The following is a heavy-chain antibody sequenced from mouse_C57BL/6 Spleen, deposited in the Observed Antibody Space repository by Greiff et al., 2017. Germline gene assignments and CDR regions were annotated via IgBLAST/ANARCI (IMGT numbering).Heavy chain of an antibody. CDR3: ARSGELTIVYFDY. Sequence: VLLVESGAELAKPGASVKLSCKASGYTFTSYWMHWVKQRPGQGLEWIGYINPSSGYTKYNQKFKGKATLTADKSSSTAYMQLSSLTYEDSAVYYCARSGELTIVYFDYWGQGTTLTVSS. J-gene: IGHJ2*01. CDR2: INPSSGYT. V-gene: IGHV1-7*01. CDR1: GYTFTSYW. D-gene: IGHD2-12*01.